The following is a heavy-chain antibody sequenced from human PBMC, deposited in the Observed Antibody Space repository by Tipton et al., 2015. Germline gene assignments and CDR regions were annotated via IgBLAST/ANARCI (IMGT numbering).Heavy chain of an antibody. D-gene: IGHD3-16*01. Sequence: GLVKPSETLSLTCIVSGGSISIGGYYWNWIRQHPGKGLEWIGYIYYSGATYYNPSLKSRVMISVDTSRNQFSLTLTSVTAADTAIYYCASHKGGYGMDVWGQGTTVTVSS. CDR3: ASHKGGYGMDV. V-gene: IGHV4-31*03. CDR1: GGSISIGGYY. CDR2: IYYSGAT. J-gene: IGHJ6*02.